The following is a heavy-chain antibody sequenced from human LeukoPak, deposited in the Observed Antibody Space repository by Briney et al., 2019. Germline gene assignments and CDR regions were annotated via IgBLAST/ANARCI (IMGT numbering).Heavy chain of an antibody. CDR2: ISSSSSTI. J-gene: IGHJ4*02. V-gene: IGHV3-48*01. D-gene: IGHD6-13*01. CDR1: GFTFSSYS. CDR3: ARARWGPSIAAAGRARGRGYYFDY. Sequence: PGGSLRLSCAASGFTFSSYSMNWVRQAPGKGLEWVSYISSSSSTIYYADSVKGRFTISRDNAKNSLYLQMNSLRAEDTAVYYCARARWGPSIAAAGRARGRGYYFDYWGQGTLVTVSS.